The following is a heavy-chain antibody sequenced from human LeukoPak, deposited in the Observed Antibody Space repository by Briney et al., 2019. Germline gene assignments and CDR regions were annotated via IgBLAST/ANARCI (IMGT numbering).Heavy chain of an antibody. D-gene: IGHD3-22*01. Sequence: PSETLSLTCTVSGGSISSSSYYWGWIRQPPGKGLEWIGSIYYSGSTYYNPSLKSRVTISGDTSKKQFSLKLSPVTAADTAVYYCVTYYYGSSAPKRNYWGQGILVTVSS. V-gene: IGHV4-39*07. CDR2: IYYSGST. J-gene: IGHJ4*02. CDR1: GGSISSSSYY. CDR3: VTYYYGSSAPKRNY.